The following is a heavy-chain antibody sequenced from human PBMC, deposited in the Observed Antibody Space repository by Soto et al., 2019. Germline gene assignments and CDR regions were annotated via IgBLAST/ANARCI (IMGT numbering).Heavy chain of an antibody. CDR1: GDSISSSSFY. D-gene: IGHD3-9*01. J-gene: IGHJ4*02. V-gene: IGHV4-39*01. Sequence: QLQLQESGPGLVKPSETLSLTCTVSGDSISSSSFYWSWIRQPPGEGLEWIGSIYYSGTTYYNPSLKSRVTISVDTSKNQCSLKLSSVTAADTAIYYCARHGSSYDILTGYYRPLYFDSWGQGTLVTVSS. CDR3: ARHGSSYDILTGYYRPLYFDS. CDR2: IYYSGTT.